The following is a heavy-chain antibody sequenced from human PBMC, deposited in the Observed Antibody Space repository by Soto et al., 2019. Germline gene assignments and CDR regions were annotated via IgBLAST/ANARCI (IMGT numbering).Heavy chain of an antibody. CDR1: GDXVSSNSDA. CDR2: TYYRSKWYN. D-gene: IGHD6-19*01. CDR3: ARDLESRSGWPDDCFDP. J-gene: IGHJ5*02. Sequence: PXQXLSLTCAISGDXVSSNSDAWNWIRQSPSRGLEWLGRTYYRSKWYNDYAVSVKSRITINPDTSKNQLSLQLSSVTPEDTAVYYSARDLESRSGWPDDCFDPWGQGTLVTVSS. V-gene: IGHV6-1*01.